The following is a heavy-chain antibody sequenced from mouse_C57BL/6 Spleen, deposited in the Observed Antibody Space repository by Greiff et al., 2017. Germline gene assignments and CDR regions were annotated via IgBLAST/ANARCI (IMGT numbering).Heavy chain of an antibody. CDR2: IYPGSGNT. CDR1: GYSFTSYY. Sequence: QVQLQQSGPELVKPGASVKISCKASGYSFTSYYIHWVKQRPGQGLEWIGWIYPGSGNTKYNGKFKGKATLTADTSSSTAYMQLSSLTSEDSAVYYCAREGYYGGMDYWGQGTSVTVSS. CDR3: AREGYYGGMDY. D-gene: IGHD1-1*01. J-gene: IGHJ4*01. V-gene: IGHV1-66*01.